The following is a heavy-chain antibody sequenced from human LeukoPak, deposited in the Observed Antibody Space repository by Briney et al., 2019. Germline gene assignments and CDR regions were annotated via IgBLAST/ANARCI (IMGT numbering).Heavy chain of an antibody. D-gene: IGHD3-22*01. Sequence: GGSLRLSCAASGFTFSGYSMNWVRQAPGKGLEWVSYISSSSSTIYYADSVKGRFTISRDNSKNTLYLQMNSLRAEDTAVYYCAKVWDYYDSSGFFQHWGQGTLVTVSS. J-gene: IGHJ1*01. CDR3: AKVWDYYDSSGFFQH. CDR2: ISSSSSTI. CDR1: GFTFSGYS. V-gene: IGHV3-48*01.